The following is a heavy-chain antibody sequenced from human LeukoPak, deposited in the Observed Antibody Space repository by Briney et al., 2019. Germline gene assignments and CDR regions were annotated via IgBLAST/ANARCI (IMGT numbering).Heavy chain of an antibody. CDR3: AREGASSSFGY. V-gene: IGHV3-53*01. J-gene: IGHJ4*02. Sequence: GGSLRLSCVVSGFTVSSNYMSWVRQAPGEGLEWVSVLYSGGNTYHADSVKGRFTISRDNPKNTLYLQMNSLRAEDTAVYYCAREGASSSFGYWGQGTLVTVSS. CDR2: LYSGGNT. D-gene: IGHD6-13*01. CDR1: GFTVSSNY.